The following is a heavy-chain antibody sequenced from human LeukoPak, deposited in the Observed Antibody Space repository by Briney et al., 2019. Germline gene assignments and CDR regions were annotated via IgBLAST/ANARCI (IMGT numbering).Heavy chain of an antibody. CDR2: IYYSGST. V-gene: IGHV4-30-4*08. Sequence: LRLSCAASGFTFSSYAMSWVRQAPGKGLEWIGYIYYSGSTYYNPSLRSRVTISVDTSNNHFSLKLSSVTAADTAVYYCARDGGGMLFDPWGQGTLVTVSS. J-gene: IGHJ5*02. CDR3: ARDGGGMLFDP. D-gene: IGHD3-16*01. CDR1: GFTFSSYA.